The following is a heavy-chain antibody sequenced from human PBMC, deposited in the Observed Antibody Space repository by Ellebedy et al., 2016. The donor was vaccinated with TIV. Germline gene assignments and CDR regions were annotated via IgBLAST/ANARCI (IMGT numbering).Heavy chain of an antibody. CDR2: ISNSGTYI. CDR1: GFSFGSYS. V-gene: IGHV3-21*01. D-gene: IGHD1-1*01. CDR3: ARDLSPRERFGDDDAFDI. J-gene: IGHJ3*02. Sequence: GESLKISCAASGFSFGSYSMSWVRQAPGKGLEWVACISNSGTYIYYADSVRGRFTISRDNAKNPLYLQMNSLRAEDTAVYYCARDLSPRERFGDDDAFDIWGHGVMVPVSS.